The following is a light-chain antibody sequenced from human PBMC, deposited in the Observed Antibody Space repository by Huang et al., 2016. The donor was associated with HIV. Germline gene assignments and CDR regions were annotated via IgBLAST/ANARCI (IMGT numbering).Light chain of an antibody. V-gene: IGKV3-15*01. CDR1: RSVSTN. J-gene: IGKJ4*01. CDR3: HQYNNWLLS. Sequence: EIVMTQSPATLSVSPGERVTLSCRANRSVSTNLAWYQQSPGQAPRLLIYGSSTRAPGIPARFSGSGSGTDFSLTISSLQSEDFALYYCHQYNNWLLSFGGGTRVDI. CDR2: GSS.